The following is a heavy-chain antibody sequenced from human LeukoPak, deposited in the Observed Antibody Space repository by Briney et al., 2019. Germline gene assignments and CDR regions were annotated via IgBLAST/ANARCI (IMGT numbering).Heavy chain of an antibody. CDR1: GGTFSSYA. CDR2: IIPIFGTA. CDR3: ARLGSYGFNYFDY. J-gene: IGHJ4*02. V-gene: IGHV1-69*13. D-gene: IGHD5-18*01. Sequence: SVEVFCKASGGTFSSYAISWVRQDPGQGPEWMGGIIPIFGTANYAQKFQGRVTITADESTSTAYMELSSLRSEDTAVYYCARLGSYGFNYFDYWGQGTLVTVSS.